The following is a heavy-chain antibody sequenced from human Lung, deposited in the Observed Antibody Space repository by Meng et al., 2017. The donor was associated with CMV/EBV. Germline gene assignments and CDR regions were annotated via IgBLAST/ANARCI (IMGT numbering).Heavy chain of an antibody. V-gene: IGHV4-30-4*01. CDR1: GGSISSGNYY. Sequence: QVQQQELGPWLVKPSKPLPLPATVAGGSISSGNYYWSWIRQPPGKGLEWIGYIYYSGSTYYNPSLKSRVTISVDTSKNQFSLKLSSVTAADTAVYYCARDRTTGRYFDYWGQGTLVTVSS. CDR2: IYYSGST. CDR3: ARDRTTGRYFDY. J-gene: IGHJ4*02. D-gene: IGHD4-11*01.